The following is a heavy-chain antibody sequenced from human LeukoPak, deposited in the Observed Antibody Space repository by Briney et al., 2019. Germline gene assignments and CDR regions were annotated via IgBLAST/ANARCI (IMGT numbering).Heavy chain of an antibody. V-gene: IGHV4-34*01. CDR1: GGSISSYY. J-gene: IGHJ4*02. CDR2: INHSGST. D-gene: IGHD1-26*01. CDR3: ARGSWGATTYYFDY. Sequence: SETLSLTCTVSGGSISSYYWSWIRQPPGKGLEWIGEINHSGSTNYNPSLKSRVTISVDTSKNQFSLKLSSVTAADTAVYYCARGSWGATTYYFDYWGQGTLVTVSS.